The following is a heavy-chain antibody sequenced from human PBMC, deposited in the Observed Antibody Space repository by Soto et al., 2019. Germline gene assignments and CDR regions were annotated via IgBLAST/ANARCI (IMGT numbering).Heavy chain of an antibody. D-gene: IGHD3-22*01. V-gene: IGHV3-73*01. J-gene: IGHJ4*02. Sequence: GGSLRLSCAASGFTFSGSAIHWVRQASGKGLEWVGRIRSKANSYATAYAASVKGRFTISRDESKNTAYLQVNSLKTEDTAVYYCTRPAYYYDSSGYYCPFGYWGQGTLVTVSS. CDR3: TRPAYYYDSSGYYCPFGY. CDR1: GFTFSGSA. CDR2: IRSKANSYAT.